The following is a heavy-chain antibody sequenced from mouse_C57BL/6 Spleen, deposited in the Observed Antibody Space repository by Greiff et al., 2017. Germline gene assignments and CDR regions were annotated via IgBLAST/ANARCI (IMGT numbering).Heavy chain of an antibody. CDR1: GYSFTGYY. CDR3: ARSTVVDYYFDY. J-gene: IGHJ2*01. V-gene: IGHV1-42*01. Sequence: EVQLQQSGPELVKPGASVKISCKASGYSFTGYYMNWVKQSPEKSLEWIGEINPSTGGTTYNQKFKAKATLTVDKSSSTAYMQLKSLTSEDSAVYYCARSTVVDYYFDYWGQGTTLTVSS. D-gene: IGHD1-1*01. CDR2: INPSTGGT.